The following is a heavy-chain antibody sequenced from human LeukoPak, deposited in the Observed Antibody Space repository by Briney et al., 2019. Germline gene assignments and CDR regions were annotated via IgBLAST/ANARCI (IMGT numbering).Heavy chain of an antibody. CDR2: ISTYNGNT. Sequence: ASVKLSCKASGYTFTSYGISWVRQAPGQGLGWMGWISTYNGNTNYAQKLQGRGTMTTDTSTTTANMQLRSLRSDETAVYYCAREGAKKRGENWFDSGGKGTLGTVS. J-gene: IGHJ5*01. CDR3: AREGAKKRGENWFDS. V-gene: IGHV1-18*01. D-gene: IGHD1-26*01. CDR1: GYTFTSYG.